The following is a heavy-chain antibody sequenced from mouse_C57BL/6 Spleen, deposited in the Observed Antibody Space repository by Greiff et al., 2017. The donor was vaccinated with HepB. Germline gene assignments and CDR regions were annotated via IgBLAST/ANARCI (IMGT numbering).Heavy chain of an antibody. D-gene: IGHD1-1*01. CDR1: GYTFTSYW. V-gene: IGHV1-61*01. CDR3: ARPTRVGARGYYFDY. J-gene: IGHJ2*01. Sequence: VQLQQPGAELVRPGSSVKLSCKASGYTFTSYWMDWVKQRPGQGLEWIGNIYPSDSETHYNQKFKDKATLTVDKSSSTAYMQLSSLTSEDSAVYDCARPTRVGARGYYFDYWGQGTTLTVSS. CDR2: IYPSDSET.